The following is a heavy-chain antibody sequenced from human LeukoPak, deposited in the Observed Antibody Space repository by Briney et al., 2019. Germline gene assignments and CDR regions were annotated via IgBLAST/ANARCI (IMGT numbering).Heavy chain of an antibody. D-gene: IGHD2-2*01. Sequence: GGSLRLSCAASGFTFSSYWMSWVRQAPGKGLEWVANIKQDGGEKYYVDSVKGRFTISRDNAKNSLYLQMNSLRAEDTAVYYCARDLPRYCSSTSCSRFDYWGQGTLVTVSS. CDR2: IKQDGGEK. V-gene: IGHV3-7*01. CDR3: ARDLPRYCSSTSCSRFDY. J-gene: IGHJ4*02. CDR1: GFTFSSYW.